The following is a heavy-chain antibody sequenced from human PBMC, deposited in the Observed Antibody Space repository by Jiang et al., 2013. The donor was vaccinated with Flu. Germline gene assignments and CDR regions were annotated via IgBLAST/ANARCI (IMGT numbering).Heavy chain of an antibody. D-gene: IGHD3-22*01. V-gene: IGHV1-18*04. CDR1: GYTFNSYG. CDR2: ISTYSGKT. CDR3: ARVYYYDSSGYYGHYFDY. J-gene: IGHJ4*02. Sequence: SVKVSCRASGYTFNSYGISWVRQAPGQGLEWMGWISTYSGKTNYAQNVQARVTLTTDTSTSTAYMELRSLRSDDTAVYYCARVYYYDSSGYYGHYFDYWGQGTLVTVSS.